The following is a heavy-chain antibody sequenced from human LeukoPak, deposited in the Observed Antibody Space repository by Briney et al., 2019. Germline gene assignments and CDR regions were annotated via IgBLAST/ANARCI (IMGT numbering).Heavy chain of an antibody. J-gene: IGHJ4*02. D-gene: IGHD3-3*01. CDR2: IRYDGSNK. CDR3: AKDLHYDFWSGRCPDY. V-gene: IGHV3-30*02. Sequence: GGSLRLSCAASGFTFSSYGMHWVRQAPGKGLEWVAFIRYDGSNKYYADSVKGRFTISRDNSKNTLYLQMNSLRAEDTAVYYCAKDLHYDFWSGRCPDYWGQGTLVTVSS. CDR1: GFTFSSYG.